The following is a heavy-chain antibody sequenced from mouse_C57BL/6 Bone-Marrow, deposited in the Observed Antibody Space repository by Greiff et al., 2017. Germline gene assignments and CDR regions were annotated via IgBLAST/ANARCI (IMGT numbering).Heavy chain of an antibody. CDR2: IHPNSGST. CDR1: GYTFTSYW. CDR3: ARFLLRGDY. Sequence: VQLQQPGAELVKPGASVKLSCQASGYTFTSYWMHWVKQRPGKGLEWIGMIHPNSGSTNYTEKLKSKATLTVDKSSSTAYLQLSRLTSEYTAVYYCARFLLRGDYWGQGTTLTVSS. V-gene: IGHV1-64*01. D-gene: IGHD1-1*01. J-gene: IGHJ2*01.